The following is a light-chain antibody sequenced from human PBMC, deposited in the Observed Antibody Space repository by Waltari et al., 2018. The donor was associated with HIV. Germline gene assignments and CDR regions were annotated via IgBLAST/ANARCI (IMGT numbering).Light chain of an antibody. V-gene: IGLV2-8*01. J-gene: IGLJ2*01. CDR1: RNDVGNYAY. CDR3: SSYAGRNNRLV. Sequence: QSALTKPPSASGSPGQSVTISCTGTRNDVGNYAYVSWYQQHPGKAPKLLIYEVNQRPSGVPDRFSGSKSDNTASLTVSGLQAEDEADYYCSSYAGRNNRLVFGGGTKLTVL. CDR2: EVN.